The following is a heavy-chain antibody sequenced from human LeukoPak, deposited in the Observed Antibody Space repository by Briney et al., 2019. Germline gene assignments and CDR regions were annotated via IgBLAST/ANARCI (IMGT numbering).Heavy chain of an antibody. V-gene: IGHV1-3*01. Sequence: ASVKVSCKASGYTFTSYAMHWVRQAPGQRLEWMGWINAGNGNTKYSQKFQGRVTITRDTSASTAYMELSSLRSEDTAVYYCGRDVRYSYDKSRVAYYFDYWGQGTLVTVSS. CDR1: GYTFTSYA. CDR3: GRDVRYSYDKSRVAYYFDY. D-gene: IGHD5-18*01. J-gene: IGHJ4*02. CDR2: INAGNGNT.